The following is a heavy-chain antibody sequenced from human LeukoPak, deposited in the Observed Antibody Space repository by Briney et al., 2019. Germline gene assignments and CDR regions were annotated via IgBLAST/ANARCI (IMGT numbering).Heavy chain of an antibody. CDR2: INTNTGKP. V-gene: IGHV7-4-1*02. CDR3: VRDPSSGSPRFDP. CDR1: GYTFTRYA. J-gene: IGHJ5*02. D-gene: IGHD3-22*01. Sequence: ASVTVSCTASGYTFTRYAMNWVRQAPGQGLEWMGWINTNTGKPTYVQGFTGRFVFSLDTSVSTAYLQISSLKAEDTAVYYRVRDPSSGSPRFDPWGQGTLVTVSS.